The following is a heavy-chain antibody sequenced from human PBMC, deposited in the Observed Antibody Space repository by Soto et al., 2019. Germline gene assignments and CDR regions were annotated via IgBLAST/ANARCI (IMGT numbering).Heavy chain of an antibody. Sequence: EVQLVESGGGLIQPGGSLRLSCKASGFSVSSTYMRWVRQVPGKGLEWVSSLYKNDDTYYAESVSGRFTISRDSSQNSLYLQMSSLSADDTAVYYCARALGTVTKDFWGQGTLVTVSS. CDR3: ARALGTVTKDF. J-gene: IGHJ1*01. CDR2: LYKNDDT. V-gene: IGHV3-53*01. CDR1: GFSVSSTY. D-gene: IGHD4-17*01.